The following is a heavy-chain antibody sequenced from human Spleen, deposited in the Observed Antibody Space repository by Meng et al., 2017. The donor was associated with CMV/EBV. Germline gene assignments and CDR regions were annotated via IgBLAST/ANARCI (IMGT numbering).Heavy chain of an antibody. J-gene: IGHJ6*02. CDR1: GYTFTDHY. Sequence: ASVKVSCKASGYTFTDHYFHWVRQAPGQGLEWMGWINPNSGGTNYAQKFQGRVTMTRDTSISTAYMELSRLRSDDTAVYYCAREDTVTTENYYYGMDVWGQGTTVTVSS. V-gene: IGHV1-2*02. CDR2: INPNSGGT. D-gene: IGHD4-11*01. CDR3: AREDTVTTENYYYGMDV.